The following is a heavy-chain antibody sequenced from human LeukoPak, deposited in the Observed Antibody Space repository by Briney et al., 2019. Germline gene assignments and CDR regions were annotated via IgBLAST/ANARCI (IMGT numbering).Heavy chain of an antibody. J-gene: IGHJ4*02. V-gene: IGHV4-4*08. Sequence: PSGSLSLTCAVSGGSFSSYFWGWIREPPGKGLECIGYIYISGSTNYTPSLTSRVTISVYQSKNKVSLKFNSVSAGDTAVYFCARRDFSSSGDYFDYWGQGALVTVSS. CDR1: GGSFSSYF. CDR2: IYISGST. D-gene: IGHD3-9*01. CDR3: ARRDFSSSGDYFDY.